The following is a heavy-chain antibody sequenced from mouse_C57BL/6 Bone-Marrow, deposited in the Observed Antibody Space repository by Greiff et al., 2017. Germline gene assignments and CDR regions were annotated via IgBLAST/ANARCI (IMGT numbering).Heavy chain of an antibody. D-gene: IGHD1-1*01. CDR1: GYTFTDYE. CDR2: IDPETGGT. V-gene: IGHV1-15*01. CDR3: TKYGSSPYYYAMDY. Sequence: QVQLQQSGAELVRPGASVTLSCKASGYTFTDYEMHWVKQTPVHGLEWIGAIDPETGGTAYNQKFKGKAILTADKSSSTAYMGLRSLTSEDSAVYYCTKYGSSPYYYAMDYWGQGTSVTVSS. J-gene: IGHJ4*01.